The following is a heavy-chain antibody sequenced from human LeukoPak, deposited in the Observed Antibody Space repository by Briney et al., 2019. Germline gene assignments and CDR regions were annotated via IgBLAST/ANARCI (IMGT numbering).Heavy chain of an antibody. D-gene: IGHD3-9*01. V-gene: IGHV4-30-4*07. CDR2: IYYSGST. J-gene: IGHJ3*02. CDR3: ARVTGKFTQYPFDI. CDR1: GGSISSGGYS. Sequence: PSQTLSRTCAVSGGSISSGGYSWSWIRQPPGKGLEWIGYIYYSGSTYYNPSLKSRVTISVDTSKNQFSLKLSSVTAADTAVYYCARVTGKFTQYPFDIWGQGTMVTVSS.